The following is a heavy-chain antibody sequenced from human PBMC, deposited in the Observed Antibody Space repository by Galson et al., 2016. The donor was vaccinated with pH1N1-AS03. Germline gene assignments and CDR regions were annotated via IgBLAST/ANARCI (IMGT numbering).Heavy chain of an antibody. V-gene: IGHV3-48*02. CDR1: EFTFSIYH. CDR3: ARDSGYGGTFDN. D-gene: IGHD5-12*01. CDR2: INSRSDTI. Sequence: SLRLSCAASEFTFSIYHMSWVRRAPGKGLEWVSYINSRSDTIYYADSVKGRFPISRDNAKNSLYLQMSSLRDDDTAVYYCARDSGYGGTFDNWGQGALVTVSS. J-gene: IGHJ4*02.